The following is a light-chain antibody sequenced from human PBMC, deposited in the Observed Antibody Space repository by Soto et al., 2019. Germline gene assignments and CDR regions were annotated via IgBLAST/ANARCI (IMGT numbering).Light chain of an antibody. Sequence: QSALTQPRSVSGSPGQSVTLSCAGTSSDVGGYNFVSWYQQHPGKAPRLMIYDVNKRPSGVPDRFSGSKSGNTASLTISGLQAEDEADYYCCSYAGTYTFVFGTGTKVTVL. J-gene: IGLJ1*01. CDR3: CSYAGTYTFV. V-gene: IGLV2-11*01. CDR2: DVN. CDR1: SSDVGGYNF.